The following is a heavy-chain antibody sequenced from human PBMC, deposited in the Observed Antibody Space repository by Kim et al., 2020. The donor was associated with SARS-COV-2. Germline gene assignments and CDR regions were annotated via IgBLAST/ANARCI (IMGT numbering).Heavy chain of an antibody. V-gene: IGHV4-4*09. Sequence: PSLKGRVTISVDAAKNKFSRKLSSVTAADTAVYYCARSTYLLTDYLDWFDPWGQGTLVTVSS. J-gene: IGHJ5*02. D-gene: IGHD3-9*01. CDR3: ARSTYLLTDYLDWFDP.